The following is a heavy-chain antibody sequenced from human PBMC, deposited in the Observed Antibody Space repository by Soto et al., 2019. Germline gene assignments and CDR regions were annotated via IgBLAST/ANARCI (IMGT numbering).Heavy chain of an antibody. CDR3: ARGYCSISSCSNWLDP. D-gene: IGHD2-2*01. Sequence: SSETLFLTCAVSGGSISSGYSWSWIRQPPGKGLEWIGYIYHSGVTYYNPSLKSRVTISVDRSKNQFSLKLSSVTAADTAVYYCARGYCSISSCSNWLDPWGQGTLVTVSS. CDR2: IYHSGVT. CDR1: GGSISSGYS. J-gene: IGHJ5*02. V-gene: IGHV4-30-2*01.